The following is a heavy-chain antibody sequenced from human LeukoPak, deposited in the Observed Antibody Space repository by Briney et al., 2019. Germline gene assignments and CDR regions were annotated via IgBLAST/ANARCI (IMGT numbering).Heavy chain of an antibody. CDR3: AKDRLRRAEFDY. Sequence: GGSLRLSCAGSGFTFSSHWMYWVRQAPGKGLVWVSRINSDGSKRNYADSVKDRFTISRDNSKNTLYLQMNSLRAEDTAVYYCAKDRLRRAEFDYWGQGTLVTVSS. CDR1: GFTFSSHW. CDR2: INSDGSKR. V-gene: IGHV3-74*01. J-gene: IGHJ4*02. D-gene: IGHD6-19*01.